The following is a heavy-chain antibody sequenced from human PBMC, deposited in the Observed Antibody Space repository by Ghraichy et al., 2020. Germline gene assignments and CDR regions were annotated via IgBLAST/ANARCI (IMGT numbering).Heavy chain of an antibody. J-gene: IGHJ4*01. CDR3: ARDAFDCGAHCSSSY. V-gene: IGHV3-48*01. Sequence: GGSLRLSCSASRFSFNIYCMNWVRQAPGKGLEWISYIDRSASILDYADSVKGRFTTSRDNARNSLYLQMNSLRVEDTGVYYCARDAFDCGAHCSSSYWCQGTLITVSS. CDR1: RFSFNIYC. D-gene: IGHD2-21*01. CDR2: IDRSASIL.